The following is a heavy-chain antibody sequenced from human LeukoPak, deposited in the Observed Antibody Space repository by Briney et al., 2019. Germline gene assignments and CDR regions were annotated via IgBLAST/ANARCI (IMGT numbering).Heavy chain of an antibody. D-gene: IGHD2/OR15-2a*01. V-gene: IGHV3-21*04. CDR1: GFTFSRYS. J-gene: IGHJ4*02. CDR2: ISISSNYI. Sequence: GGSLRLSCAASGFTFSRYSMYWVRQAPGKGLEWVSSISISSNYIYYADSVKGRFTISRDNSKNTLYLQMNSLRAEDTAVYYCAKERRRGDFLRWIPGGYFDYWGQGTLVTVSS. CDR3: AKERRRGDFLRWIPGGYFDY.